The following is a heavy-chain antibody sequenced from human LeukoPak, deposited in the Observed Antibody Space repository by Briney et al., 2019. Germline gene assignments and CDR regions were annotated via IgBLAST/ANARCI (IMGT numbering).Heavy chain of an antibody. D-gene: IGHD3-10*01. Sequence: SETLSLTCAVYGGSFSGYYWSWIRQPPGKGLEWIGEINHSGSTNYNPSLESRVTISVDTSKNQFSLELSSVTAADTAVYYCARDEVGGSGYFDYWGQGTLVTVSS. V-gene: IGHV4-34*01. CDR1: GGSFSGYY. CDR3: ARDEVGGSGYFDY. J-gene: IGHJ4*02. CDR2: INHSGST.